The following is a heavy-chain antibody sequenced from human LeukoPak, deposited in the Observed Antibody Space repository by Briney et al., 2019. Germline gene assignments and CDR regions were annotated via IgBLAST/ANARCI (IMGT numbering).Heavy chain of an antibody. D-gene: IGHD6-13*01. V-gene: IGHV1-18*01. Sequence: GASVTVSRKASGYTFTSYGISWVRQAPGQGLEWMGWISAYNGNTNYAQKLQGRVTMTTDTSTSTAYMELRSLRSDDTAVYYCARDVAAAATYYYYGMDVRGQGTTVTVSS. CDR3: ARDVAAAATYYYYGMDV. CDR1: GYTFTSYG. CDR2: ISAYNGNT. J-gene: IGHJ6*02.